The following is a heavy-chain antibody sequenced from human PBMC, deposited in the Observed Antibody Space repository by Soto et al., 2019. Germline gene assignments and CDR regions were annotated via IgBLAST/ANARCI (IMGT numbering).Heavy chain of an antibody. CDR3: ARLIISWELAYYFDY. J-gene: IGHJ4*02. CDR1: GGSISSSSYY. Sequence: ASETLSLTCTVSGGSISSSSYYWGWIRQPPGKGLEWIGSIYYSGSTYYNPSLKSRVTISVDTSKNQFSLKLSSVTAADTAGYYCARLIISWELAYYFDYWGQGTLVTVSS. V-gene: IGHV4-39*01. CDR2: IYYSGST. D-gene: IGHD1-26*01.